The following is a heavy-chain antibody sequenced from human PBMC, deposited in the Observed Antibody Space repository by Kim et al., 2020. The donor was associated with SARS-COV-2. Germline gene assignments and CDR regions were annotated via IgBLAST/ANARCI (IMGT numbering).Heavy chain of an antibody. Sequence: SQTLSLTCAISGDSVSSNSAAWNWIRQSPSRGLEWLGRTYYRSKWYNDYAVSVKSRITINPDTSKNQFSLQLNSVTPEDTAVYYCARGQRGSYGAGYYYYGMDVWGQGTTVTVSS. CDR3: ARGQRGSYGAGYYYYGMDV. CDR1: GDSVSSNSAA. CDR2: TYYRSKWYN. D-gene: IGHD3-16*01. J-gene: IGHJ6*02. V-gene: IGHV6-1*01.